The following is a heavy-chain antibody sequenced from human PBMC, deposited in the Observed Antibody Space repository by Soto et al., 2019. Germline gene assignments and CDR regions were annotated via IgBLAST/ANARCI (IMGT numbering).Heavy chain of an antibody. D-gene: IGHD1-26*01. Sequence: EVQVLESGGGLVQPGGSLRLSCAASGFTSSSYAMSWVRQAPGKGLEWVSAISGSGGGTYYVDSVKGRFTISRDNSKNTLYLQMNSLRAEDTAVYYCAKVGGYVGSGKYYFDYWGQGTLVTVSS. J-gene: IGHJ4*02. V-gene: IGHV3-23*01. CDR2: ISGSGGGT. CDR3: AKVGGYVGSGKYYFDY. CDR1: GFTSSSYA.